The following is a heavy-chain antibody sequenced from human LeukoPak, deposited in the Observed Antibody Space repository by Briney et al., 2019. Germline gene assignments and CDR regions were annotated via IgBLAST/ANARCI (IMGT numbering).Heavy chain of an antibody. D-gene: IGHD3-10*01. V-gene: IGHV3-21*01. CDR3: ARDRPLYGSGSYCDY. J-gene: IGHJ4*02. CDR1: GFTFSSYS. Sequence: GGSLRLSCAASGFTFSSYSMNWVRQAPGKGLEWVSSISSSSSYIYYADSVKGRFTISRDNAKNSLYLQMNSLRAEDTAVYYCARDRPLYGSGSYCDYWGQGTLVTVSS. CDR2: ISSSSSYI.